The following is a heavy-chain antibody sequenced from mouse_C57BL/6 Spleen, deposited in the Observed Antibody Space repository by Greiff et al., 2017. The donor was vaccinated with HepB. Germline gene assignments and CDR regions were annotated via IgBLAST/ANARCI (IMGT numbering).Heavy chain of an antibody. V-gene: IGHV1-50*01. J-gene: IGHJ4*01. Sequence: QVQLQQPGAELVKPGASVKLSCKASGYTFTSYWMQWVKQRPGQGLEWIGEIDPSDSYTNYNQKFKGKATLTVDTSSSTAYMQLSSLTSEDSAVYYCARRGAQRAMDYWGQGTSVTVSS. CDR3: ARRGAQRAMDY. CDR2: IDPSDSYT. D-gene: IGHD1-3*01. CDR1: GYTFTSYW.